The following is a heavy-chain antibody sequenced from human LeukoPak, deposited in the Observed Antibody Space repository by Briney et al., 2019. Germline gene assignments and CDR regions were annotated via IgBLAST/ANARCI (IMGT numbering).Heavy chain of an antibody. V-gene: IGHV4-39*01. D-gene: IGHD6-6*01. CDR2: IYYSGST. CDR3: AKLSSSPKYYYYYYGMDV. J-gene: IGHJ6*02. CDR1: GGSISSSSYY. Sequence: SETLSLTCTVSGGSISSSSYYWGWIRQPPGKGLEWIGSIYYSGSTYYNPSLKSRVTISVGTSKNQFSLKLSSVTAADTAVYYCAKLSSSPKYYYYYYGMDVWGQGTTVAVSS.